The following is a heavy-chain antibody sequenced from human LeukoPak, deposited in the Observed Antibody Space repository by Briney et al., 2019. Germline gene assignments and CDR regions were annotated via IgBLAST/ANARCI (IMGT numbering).Heavy chain of an antibody. V-gene: IGHV4-30-2*01. CDR3: ARDAQLDPSSYYYYYYMDV. J-gene: IGHJ6*03. CDR2: IYHSGST. Sequence: PSETLSLTCTVSGGSISSGGYYWSWIRQPPGKGLEWIGYIYHSGSTYYNPSLKSRVTISVDRSKNQFSLKLSSVTTADTAVYYCARDAQLDPSSYYYYYYMDVWGKGTTVTVSS. D-gene: IGHD6-13*01. CDR1: GGSISSGGYY.